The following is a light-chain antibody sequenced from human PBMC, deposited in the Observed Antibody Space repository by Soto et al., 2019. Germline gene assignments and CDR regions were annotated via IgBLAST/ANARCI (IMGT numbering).Light chain of an antibody. CDR1: RSISSTY. CDR3: QQYGGSPPYT. Sequence: EIVLTQSPGTLSLSPGEIATLSCRASRSISSTYLAWYKQKPGQAPRLLIYGASSMATGIPDRFSGSGSGTDFTLTISRLEPEDVAVYYCQQYGGSPPYTFGQATKLEIK. CDR2: GAS. J-gene: IGKJ2*01. V-gene: IGKV3-20*01.